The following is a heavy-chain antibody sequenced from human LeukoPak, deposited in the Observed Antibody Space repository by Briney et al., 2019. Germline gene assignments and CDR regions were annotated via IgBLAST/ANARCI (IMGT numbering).Heavy chain of an antibody. J-gene: IGHJ6*02. CDR3: ARWGSSGWYPMDV. CDR1: GFTFSTYW. D-gene: IGHD6-19*01. V-gene: IGHV3-74*01. CDR2: INSDGSSP. Sequence: GGSLRLSWEASGFTFSTYWMNWARQAQGKGLVWVSCINSDGSSPSYADSVKGRFTISRDNAKNTVYLQMNSLRAEDTAVYYCARWGSSGWYPMDVWGQGTTVTVSS.